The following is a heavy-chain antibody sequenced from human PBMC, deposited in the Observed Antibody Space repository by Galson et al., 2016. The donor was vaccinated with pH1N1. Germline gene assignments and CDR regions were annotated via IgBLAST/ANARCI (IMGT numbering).Heavy chain of an antibody. Sequence: SLRLSCAASGFTFRSYGMHWVRQAPGKGLEWVAFIRYDGGSKYYADSVKGRFTISRDNARDTLFLQMTSLRPDDRAVYYCAKGLGTTLYYYFYFIDVWGEGTTVTVSS. CDR1: GFTFRSYG. CDR3: AKGLGTTLYYYFYFIDV. D-gene: IGHD1-26*01. J-gene: IGHJ6*03. V-gene: IGHV3-30*02. CDR2: IRYDGGSK.